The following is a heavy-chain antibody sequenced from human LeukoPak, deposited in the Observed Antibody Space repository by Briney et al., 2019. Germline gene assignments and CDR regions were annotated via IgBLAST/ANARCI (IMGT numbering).Heavy chain of an antibody. CDR3: ARKGYSISWYSP. D-gene: IGHD6-13*01. J-gene: IGHJ5*02. CDR2: IYYSGST. Sequence: PSETLSLTCSVSGGSISRYYRNWIRQPPGKGLEWIGSIYYSGSTSYNPSLKSRVTISLDTSKNQFSLKLTSVTAADTAVYYCARKGYSISWYSPWGQGTLVTVSS. V-gene: IGHV4-59*12. CDR1: GGSISRYY.